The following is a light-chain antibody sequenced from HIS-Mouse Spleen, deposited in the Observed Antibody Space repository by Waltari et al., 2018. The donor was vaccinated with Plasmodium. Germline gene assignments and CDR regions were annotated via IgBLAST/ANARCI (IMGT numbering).Light chain of an antibody. CDR3: QAWDSSTDYV. V-gene: IGLV3-1*01. J-gene: IGLJ1*01. CDR1: KLGDKY. CDR2: QDS. Sequence: SYELTQPPSVSVSPGQTASITCSGDKLGDKYACWYQHKPGQSPVLVIYQDSKRPSGIPERFSGSNSGNTATLTISGTQAMDEADYYCQAWDSSTDYVFGTGTKVTVL.